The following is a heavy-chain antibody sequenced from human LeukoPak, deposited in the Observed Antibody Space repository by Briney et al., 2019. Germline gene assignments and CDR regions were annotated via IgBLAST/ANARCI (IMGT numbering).Heavy chain of an antibody. CDR1: GFNVSSNY. V-gene: IGHV3-73*01. D-gene: IGHD3-22*01. J-gene: IGHJ6*03. Sequence: GGSLRLSCAASGFNVSSNYMSWVRQASGKGLEWVGLVRSKANSYATSYSASVKGRFTISRDDSKNTAYLQMNSLKTEDTAIYYCTSRGNYDSSYYMDVWGKGTTVTVSS. CDR3: TSRGNYDSSYYMDV. CDR2: VRSKANSYAT.